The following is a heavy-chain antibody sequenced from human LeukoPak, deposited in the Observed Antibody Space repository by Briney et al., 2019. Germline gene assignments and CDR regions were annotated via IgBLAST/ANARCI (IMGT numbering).Heavy chain of an antibody. V-gene: IGHV3-30*18. CDR2: IPYDGSNK. D-gene: IGHD2-15*01. CDR3: AKDVGGGSPAVDY. Sequence: GGSLRLSCAASGFTFSSYGMHWVRQAPGKGLEWVAVIPYDGSNKYYADSVKGRFTISRDNSKNTLYLQMNSLRAEDTAVYYCAKDVGGGSPAVDYWGQGTLVTVSS. J-gene: IGHJ4*02. CDR1: GFTFSSYG.